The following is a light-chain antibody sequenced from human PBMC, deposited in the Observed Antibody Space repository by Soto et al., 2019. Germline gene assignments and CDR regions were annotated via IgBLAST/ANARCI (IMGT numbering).Light chain of an antibody. CDR2: DVS. J-gene: IGLJ1*01. Sequence: QSVLTQPASVSGSPGQSITISCTGTSSDVGDYNYVSWYQQVPGKAPKVMIYDVSNRPSGVSNRFSGSKSGITASLTISGLQAEDEADYYCCSYTSSSTYGFGTGTKVTVL. CDR3: CSYTSSSTYG. V-gene: IGLV2-14*03. CDR1: SSDVGDYNY.